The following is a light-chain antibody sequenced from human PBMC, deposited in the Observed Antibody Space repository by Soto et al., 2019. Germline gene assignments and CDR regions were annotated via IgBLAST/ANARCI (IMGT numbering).Light chain of an antibody. V-gene: IGKV3-15*01. CDR3: QQYYNWPRT. CDR2: DAS. CDR1: QSVRSN. J-gene: IGKJ1*01. Sequence: EKVMTQSPATLSVSPGERATLSCRASQSVRSNLAWYQQKPGQPPRLLIYDASTRATGIPSRFSGSGSGTEVTLTISSLKSEDFAVYYCQQYYNWPRTFGQGTRVDFK.